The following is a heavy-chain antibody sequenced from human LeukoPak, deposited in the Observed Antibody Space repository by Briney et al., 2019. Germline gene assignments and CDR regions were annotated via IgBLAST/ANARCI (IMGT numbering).Heavy chain of an antibody. Sequence: GGSLRLSCAASGFTFSSYSMSWVRQAPGKGLEWVANIKKDGSEKYYVDSVKGRFTISRDNAKTSLYLQMNSLRAEDTAVYYCARVKPLSITGTSGWFDPWGQGTLVTVSS. CDR2: IKKDGSEK. V-gene: IGHV3-7*01. D-gene: IGHD1-7*01. CDR1: GFTFSSYS. CDR3: ARVKPLSITGTSGWFDP. J-gene: IGHJ5*02.